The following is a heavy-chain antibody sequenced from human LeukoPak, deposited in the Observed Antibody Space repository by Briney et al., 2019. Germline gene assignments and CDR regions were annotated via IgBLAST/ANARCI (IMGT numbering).Heavy chain of an antibody. J-gene: IGHJ4*02. CDR2: ISYDGSNK. D-gene: IGHD2-2*01. Sequence: PGGSLRLSCAASGFTFSTYALHWVRQAPGKGLEWVAVISYDGSNKYYADSVKGRFSISRDGSKNTLYLQMNSLRAEDTAVYYCARDMRGVVPAAILGYFDYWGQGTLVTVSS. CDR1: GFTFSTYA. V-gene: IGHV3-30-3*01. CDR3: ARDMRGVVPAAILGYFDY.